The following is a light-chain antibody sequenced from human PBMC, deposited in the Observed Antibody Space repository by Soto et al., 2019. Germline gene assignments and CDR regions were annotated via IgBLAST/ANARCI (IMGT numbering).Light chain of an antibody. CDR3: QQSYSSSPIT. CDR1: ETISTF. V-gene: IGKV1-39*01. Sequence: DLRLTQSASSLSASLGDRVTMACGASETISTFLNWYQHKPGKAPRLLVSAASRLQSGVPPRFSGSGSGTEFTLTINSLRPQDFASYYCQQSYSSSPITFGPGTKVDIK. J-gene: IGKJ3*01. CDR2: AAS.